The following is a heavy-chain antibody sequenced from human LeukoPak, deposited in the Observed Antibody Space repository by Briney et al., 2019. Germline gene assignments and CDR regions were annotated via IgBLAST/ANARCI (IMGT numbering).Heavy chain of an antibody. CDR3: ARRIVVVVAAINDAFDI. Sequence: PGGSLRLSCAASGFTFSSYSMNWVRQAPGKGLEWVSSISSSSSYIYYADSVKGRFTISRDNAKNSLYLQMNSLRAEDTAVYYCARRIVVVVAAINDAFDIWGQGTMVTVSS. CDR2: ISSSSSYI. D-gene: IGHD2-15*01. J-gene: IGHJ3*02. V-gene: IGHV3-21*01. CDR1: GFTFSSYS.